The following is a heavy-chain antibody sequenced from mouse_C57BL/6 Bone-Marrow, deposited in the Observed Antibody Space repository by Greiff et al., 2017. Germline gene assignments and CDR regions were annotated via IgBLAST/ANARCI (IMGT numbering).Heavy chain of an antibody. V-gene: IGHV1-47*01. CDR3: ARYGTGAMDY. Sequence: QVQLQQSGAELVKPGASVKMSCKASGYTFTTYPIEWMKQNHGKSLEWIGNFHPYNDDTKYNEKFKGKATLTVDKSSSTAYMQLSSLTSEDSAVYYCARYGTGAMDYGGQGTSVTVSS. J-gene: IGHJ4*01. D-gene: IGHD1-1*01. CDR2: FHPYNDDT. CDR1: GYTFTTYP.